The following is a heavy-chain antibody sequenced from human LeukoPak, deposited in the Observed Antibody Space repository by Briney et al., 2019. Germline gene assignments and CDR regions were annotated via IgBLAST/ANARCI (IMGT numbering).Heavy chain of an antibody. CDR2: ISYDGSNK. Sequence: GGSLRLSCAASGFTFSSYWMSWVRQAPGKGLEWVAVISYDGSNKYYADSVKGRFTISRDNSKNTLYLQMNSLRAEDTAVYYCAKEPPYGSIGRWGQGTMVTVSS. V-gene: IGHV3-30*18. CDR1: GFTFSSYW. CDR3: AKEPPYGSIGR. D-gene: IGHD3-10*01. J-gene: IGHJ3*01.